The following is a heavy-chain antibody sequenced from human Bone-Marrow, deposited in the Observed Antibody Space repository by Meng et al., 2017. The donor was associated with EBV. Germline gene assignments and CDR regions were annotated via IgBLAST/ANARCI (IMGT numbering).Heavy chain of an antibody. CDR1: GYTFTSYG. CDR3: ARELPSGVAAAAPDY. J-gene: IGHJ4*02. V-gene: IGHV1-18*01. D-gene: IGHD6-13*01. Sequence: QGQLVQFGREVKKPGASVKVSCKASGYTFTSYGISWVRQAPGKGLEWMGWISAYNGNTNYAQKLQGRVTMTTDTSTSTAYMELRSLRSDDTAVYYCARELPSGVAAAAPDYWGQGTLVTVSS. CDR2: ISAYNGNT.